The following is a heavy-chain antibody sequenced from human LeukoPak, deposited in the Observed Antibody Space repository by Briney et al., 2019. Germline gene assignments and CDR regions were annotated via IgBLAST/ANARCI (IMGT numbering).Heavy chain of an antibody. Sequence: GGSLRLSCAASGFTFSEYAMHWVRQAPGKGLEWVAVISYDGRQKYYGDSVKGRFTISRDNPKNTLYLQMNSLRDDDTAVYYCARVFLERLTSGYFDNWGQGTLVTVSS. CDR3: ARVFLERLTSGYFDN. V-gene: IGHV3-30-3*01. J-gene: IGHJ4*02. CDR2: ISYDGRQK. CDR1: GFTFSEYA. D-gene: IGHD3-3*01.